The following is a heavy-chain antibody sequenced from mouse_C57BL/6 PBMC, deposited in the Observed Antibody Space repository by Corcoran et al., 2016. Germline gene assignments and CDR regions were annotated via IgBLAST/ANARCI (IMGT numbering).Heavy chain of an antibody. D-gene: IGHD1-1*02. V-gene: IGHV9-3*01. CDR1: GSTFTTYG. CDR3: ARTVYGPYAMDY. J-gene: IGHJ4*01. CDR2: INTYSGVP. Sequence: QIQLVQSGPELKKPGETVKISCKASGSTFTTYGMSWVKQAPGKGLKWMGWINTYSGVPTYADDFKGRFAFSLETSASTAYLQINNLKNEDTATYFCARTVYGPYAMDYWGQGTSVTVSS.